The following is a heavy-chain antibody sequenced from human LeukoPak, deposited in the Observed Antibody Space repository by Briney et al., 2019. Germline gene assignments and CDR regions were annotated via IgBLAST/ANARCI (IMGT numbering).Heavy chain of an antibody. CDR3: AKGVPRGGSEN. V-gene: IGHV3-30*02. CDR1: VFTFSSYG. Sequence: PGGSLRLSCAQSVFTFSSYGMHWVCPAPREGVEWVAFIRYDGSNKYYADSVKGRFTISRGNSKNTLYLQLNSVRAQDTAVYYCAKGVPRGGSENWGQGTTVTVSS. J-gene: IGHJ3*01. CDR2: IRYDGSNK. D-gene: IGHD3-10*01.